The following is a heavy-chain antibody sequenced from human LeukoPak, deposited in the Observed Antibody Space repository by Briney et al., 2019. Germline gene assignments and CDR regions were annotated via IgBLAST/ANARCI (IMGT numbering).Heavy chain of an antibody. D-gene: IGHD3-22*01. V-gene: IGHV3-72*01. CDR2: TRNTAYPYTT. J-gene: IGHJ4*02. Sequence: GGSLRLSCAASGFTFSDHYMDWVRHAPGKGLEWVARTRNTAYPYTTVYAASVNSSFTILRDDAKNSLYLQMNSLKTEDTAVYYCARERYDDNSGYYPYYFDYWGQGTLVTVSS. CDR3: ARERYDDNSGYYPYYFDY. CDR1: GFTFSDHY.